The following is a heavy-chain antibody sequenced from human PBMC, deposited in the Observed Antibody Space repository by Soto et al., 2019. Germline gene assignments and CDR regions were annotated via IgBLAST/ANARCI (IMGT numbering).Heavy chain of an antibody. Sequence: AGGSLRLSCAASGFTFSSYGMHWVRQAPGKGLEWVAVIWFDGSNKFYADSVKGRFTISRANSKNTVSLQMNSLRDEDSAAYYCATTGPYWGQGTLVTVSS. CDR1: GFTFSSYG. CDR2: IWFDGSNK. J-gene: IGHJ4*02. CDR3: ATTGPY. V-gene: IGHV3-33*01.